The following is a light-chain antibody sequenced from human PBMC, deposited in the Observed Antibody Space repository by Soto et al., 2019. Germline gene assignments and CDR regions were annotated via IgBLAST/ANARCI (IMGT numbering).Light chain of an antibody. CDR2: KAS. CDR3: LQYSDWPPRYT. Sequence: EIVLTQSPATLSVSPGESATLSCRASQSVSRHLAWYQQKPGQAPRVLIYKASTRATGIPATFSGSGSGTEFTLTISSLQSEDFAVYYCLQYSDWPPRYTFGQGTKLEIK. V-gene: IGKV3-15*01. J-gene: IGKJ2*01. CDR1: QSVSRH.